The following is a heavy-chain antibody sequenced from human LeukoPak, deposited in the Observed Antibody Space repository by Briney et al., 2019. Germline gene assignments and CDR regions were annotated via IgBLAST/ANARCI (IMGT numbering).Heavy chain of an antibody. D-gene: IGHD6-19*01. CDR1: GFTFEDYG. V-gene: IGHV3-20*04. J-gene: IGHJ4*02. CDR3: ARKSQQWLDY. Sequence: GGSLRLSCAASGFTFEDYGMSWVRQGPGKGLEWVSAIDRNGDSTGYADSVKGRFTISRDNAKNSLYLQMNSLRAEDTAVYYCARKSQQWLDYWGQGTLVTVSS. CDR2: IDRNGDST.